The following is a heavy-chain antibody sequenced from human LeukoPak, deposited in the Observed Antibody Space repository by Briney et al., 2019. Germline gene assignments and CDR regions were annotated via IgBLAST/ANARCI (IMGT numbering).Heavy chain of an antibody. D-gene: IGHD2-2*01. Sequence: PGGSLRLSCAASGFSFSSYAMSWVRQAPGKGLEWVSAISGSGGSTYYAASVKGRFTISRDNSKNTLYLQMNRLRAEDTAVYYCAKDIVVVPAAIGFDYWGQGTLVTVSS. J-gene: IGHJ4*02. CDR1: GFSFSSYA. CDR2: ISGSGGST. CDR3: AKDIVVVPAAIGFDY. V-gene: IGHV3-23*01.